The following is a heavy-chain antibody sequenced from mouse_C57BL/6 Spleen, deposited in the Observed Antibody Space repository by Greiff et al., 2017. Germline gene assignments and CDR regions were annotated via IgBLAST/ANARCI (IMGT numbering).Heavy chain of an antibody. D-gene: IGHD1-1*01. V-gene: IGHV1-18*01. Sequence: EVKLQQSGPELVKPGASVKIPCKASGYTFTDYNMDWVKQSHGKSLEWIGDINPDNGGTIYNQKFKGKATLTVDKSSSTAYMELRSLTSEDTAVYYCARENYADYYAMDYWGQGTSVTVSS. J-gene: IGHJ4*01. CDR1: GYTFTDYN. CDR3: ARENYADYYAMDY. CDR2: INPDNGGT.